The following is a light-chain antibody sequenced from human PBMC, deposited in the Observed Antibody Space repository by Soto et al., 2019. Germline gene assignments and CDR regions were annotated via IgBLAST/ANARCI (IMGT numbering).Light chain of an antibody. CDR1: QSMKTD. Sequence: EIVLTQSPAALSLSPGETATLSCRASQSMKTDLGWYQQRPGQAPRLIIYDATNRATGIPARFSGSGSGTDFTLTISSLQSEDFAVYYCQQYNNWPWTFGQGTKVDIK. J-gene: IGKJ1*01. V-gene: IGKV3D-15*01. CDR3: QQYNNWPWT. CDR2: DAT.